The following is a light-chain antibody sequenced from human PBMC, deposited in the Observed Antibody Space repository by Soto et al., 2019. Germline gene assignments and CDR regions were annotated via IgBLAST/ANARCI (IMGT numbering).Light chain of an antibody. Sequence: QSVLTQSPSASGTPGQRGSISCSGSTSNIGTNTVSWYQHVPGTAPKLLIYSNDQRPSAVPGRFSGSKSGTSASLAISGLLSEDEADYYCATWDDSLNVVFGGGTKVTVL. CDR1: TSNIGTNT. CDR3: ATWDDSLNVV. CDR2: SND. J-gene: IGLJ2*01. V-gene: IGLV1-44*01.